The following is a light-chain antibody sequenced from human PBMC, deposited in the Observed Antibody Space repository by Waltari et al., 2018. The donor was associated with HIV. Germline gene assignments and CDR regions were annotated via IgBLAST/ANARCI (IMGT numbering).Light chain of an antibody. CDR1: SSNLVRHT. CDR3: TAWDDSLKGYV. Sequence: QSVLPQPPPASGTPGQRSTISCSGSSSNLVRHTVTWYQQLPGTAPKLLIYRNDQRPSGVPDRFSGSRSGTSASLAISGLQSQDEADYCCTAWDDSLKGYVFGPGTKVTVL. CDR2: RND. V-gene: IGLV1-44*01. J-gene: IGLJ1*01.